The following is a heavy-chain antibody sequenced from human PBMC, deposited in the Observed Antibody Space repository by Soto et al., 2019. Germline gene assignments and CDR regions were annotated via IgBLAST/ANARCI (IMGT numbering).Heavy chain of an antibody. CDR1: GFTFSSYA. V-gene: IGHV3-30-3*01. Sequence: PGGSLRLSCAASGFTFSSYAMHWVRQAPGKGLEWVAVISYDGSNKYYADSVKGRFTISRDNSKNTLYLQMNSLRAEDTAVYYCAREGYYYDSSGYADYWGQGTLVTVSS. CDR2: ISYDGSNK. CDR3: AREGYYYDSSGYADY. D-gene: IGHD3-22*01. J-gene: IGHJ4*02.